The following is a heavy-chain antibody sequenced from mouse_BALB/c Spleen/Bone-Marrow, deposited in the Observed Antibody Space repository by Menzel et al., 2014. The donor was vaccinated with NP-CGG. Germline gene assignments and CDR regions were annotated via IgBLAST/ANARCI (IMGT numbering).Heavy chain of an antibody. D-gene: IGHD2-1*01. CDR3: ARNGKYGAWFAY. Sequence: EVMLVESGAELVKPGASVKLSCTASGFNIKDTYMHWVKQRPEQGLEWIGRIDPANGNTKYDPKSQGKATITADTSSNTAYLQLSSLTSEDTAVYYCARNGKYGAWFAYWGQGTLVTVSA. CDR2: IDPANGNT. CDR1: GFNIKDTY. V-gene: IGHV14-3*02. J-gene: IGHJ3*01.